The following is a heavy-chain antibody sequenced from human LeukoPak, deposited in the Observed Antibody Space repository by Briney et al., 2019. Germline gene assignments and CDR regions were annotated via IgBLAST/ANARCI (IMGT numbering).Heavy chain of an antibody. D-gene: IGHD3-3*01. J-gene: IGHJ4*02. V-gene: IGHV4-34*01. CDR3: AIGTYYDFWSGYC. CDR2: INHSGST. Sequence: SETLSLTCAVYGGSFSGYYWSWIRQPPGKGLEWIGEINHSGSTNYNPSLKSRVTISVDASKNQFSLKLSFVTAADTAVYYCAIGTYYDFWSGYCWGQGTLVTVSS. CDR1: GGSFSGYY.